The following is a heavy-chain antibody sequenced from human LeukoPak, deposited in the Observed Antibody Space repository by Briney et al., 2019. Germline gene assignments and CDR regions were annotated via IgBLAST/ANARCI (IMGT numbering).Heavy chain of an antibody. J-gene: IGHJ4*02. CDR1: GGSFSGYY. V-gene: IGHV4-34*01. CDR2: INHSGST. D-gene: IGHD2-8*02. CDR3: ARGYSTGTPFFDY. Sequence: SETLSLTCAVYGGSFSGYYWSWIRQPPGKGLEWIGEINHSGSTNYNPSLKSRVTISVDTSKNQFSLRLNSVTAADTAVYYCARGYSTGTPFFDYWGQGILVTVSS.